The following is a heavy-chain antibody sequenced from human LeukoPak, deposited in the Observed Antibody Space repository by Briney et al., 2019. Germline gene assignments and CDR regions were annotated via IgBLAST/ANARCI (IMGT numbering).Heavy chain of an antibody. CDR1: GGSISSYY. CDR2: IYYSGST. CDR3: ARAVYYYDSSAHDSYYYYYYMDV. D-gene: IGHD3-22*01. Sequence: PSETLSLTCAVSGGSISSYYWSWIRQPPGKGLEWIGYIYYSGSTNYNPSLKSRVTISVDTSKNQFSLKLSSVTAADTAVYYCARAVYYYDSSAHDSYYYYYYMDVWGKGTTVTVSS. V-gene: IGHV4-59*01. J-gene: IGHJ6*03.